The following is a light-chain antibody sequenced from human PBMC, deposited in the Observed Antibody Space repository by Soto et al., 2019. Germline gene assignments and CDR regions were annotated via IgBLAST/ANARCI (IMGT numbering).Light chain of an antibody. V-gene: IGKV3-15*01. CDR2: GAS. CDR1: QSVSNN. CDR3: QQHSHWPPWT. Sequence: EIVMTQSPATLSVPPGERATLSCRASQSVSNNLAWYQQKPGQAPRLLIYGASTRATGIPDRFSGSGSGTDFTLTISRLEPEDFAVYYCQQHSHWPPWTFGQGTKVDIK. J-gene: IGKJ1*01.